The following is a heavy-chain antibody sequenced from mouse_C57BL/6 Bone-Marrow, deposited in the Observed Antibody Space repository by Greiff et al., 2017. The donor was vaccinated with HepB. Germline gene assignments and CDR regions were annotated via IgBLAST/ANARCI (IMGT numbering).Heavy chain of an antibody. CDR1: GYTFTDYY. V-gene: IGHV1-26*01. CDR2: INPNNGGT. J-gene: IGHJ2*01. CDR3: ARPSSYFDY. Sequence: VQLQQSGPELVKPGASVKISCKASGYTFTDYYMNWVKQSHGKSLEWIGDINPNNGGTSYNQKFKGKATLTVDKSSSTAYMELRSLTSEDSAVYYCARPSSYFDYWGQGTTLTVSS.